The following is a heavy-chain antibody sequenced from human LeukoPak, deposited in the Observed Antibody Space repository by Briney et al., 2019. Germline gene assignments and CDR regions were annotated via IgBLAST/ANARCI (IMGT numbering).Heavy chain of an antibody. J-gene: IGHJ5*02. V-gene: IGHV4-39*07. D-gene: IGHD2-2*01. Sequence: PSETLSLTCTVSGGSISSSSYYCGWIRQPPGKGLEWIGSISYSGSTYYNPSLKSRVTISVDTSKNQFSLKLSSVTAADTAVYYCARERASFVVVPAATRRWFDPWGQGTLVTVSS. CDR1: GGSISSSSYY. CDR2: ISYSGST. CDR3: ARERASFVVVPAATRRWFDP.